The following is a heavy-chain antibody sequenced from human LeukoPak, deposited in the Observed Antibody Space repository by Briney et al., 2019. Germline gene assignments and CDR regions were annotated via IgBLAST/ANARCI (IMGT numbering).Heavy chain of an antibody. CDR1: GYTFTGYY. Sequence: ASVKVFCKASGYTFTGYYMHWVRQAPGQGLEWMGWINPNSGGTNYAQNFQGRVTMTRDTSISTAYMEVSRLRSDDTAVYYCARGWRDYGDYVYYFDYWGQGTLVTVSS. D-gene: IGHD4-17*01. CDR2: INPNSGGT. J-gene: IGHJ4*02. V-gene: IGHV1-2*02. CDR3: ARGWRDYGDYVYYFDY.